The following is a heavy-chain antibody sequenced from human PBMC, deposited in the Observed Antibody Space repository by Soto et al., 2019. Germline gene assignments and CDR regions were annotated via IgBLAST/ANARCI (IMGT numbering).Heavy chain of an antibody. Sequence: GGSLRLSCAASGFTFSSYSMNWVRQAPGKGLEWVSYISSSSSTIYYADSVKGRFTISRDNAKNSLYLQMNSLRAEDTAVYYCARVAVAGIRRLGHWGQGTLVTVSS. D-gene: IGHD6-19*01. J-gene: IGHJ4*02. V-gene: IGHV3-48*01. CDR2: ISSSSSTI. CDR3: ARVAVAGIRRLGH. CDR1: GFTFSSYS.